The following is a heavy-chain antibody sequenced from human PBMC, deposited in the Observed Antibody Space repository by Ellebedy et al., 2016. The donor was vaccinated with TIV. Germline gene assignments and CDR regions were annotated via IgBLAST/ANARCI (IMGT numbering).Heavy chain of an antibody. V-gene: IGHV3-21*01. D-gene: IGHD5-24*01. CDR3: ARQSQKMATIPEDLGY. Sequence: PGGSLRLSCAASGFTFSSYSMNWVRHAPGKGLEWVSSISSSSSYIYYADSVKGRFTISRDNAKNSLYLQMNSLRAEDTAVYYCARQSQKMATIPEDLGYWGQGTLVTVSS. J-gene: IGHJ4*02. CDR1: GFTFSSYS. CDR2: ISSSSSYI.